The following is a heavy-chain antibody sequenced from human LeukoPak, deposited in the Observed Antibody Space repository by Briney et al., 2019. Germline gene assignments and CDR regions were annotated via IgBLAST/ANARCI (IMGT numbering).Heavy chain of an antibody. V-gene: IGHV3-23*01. CDR3: AKDPIVGATTHYYYYYYMDV. D-gene: IGHD1-26*01. Sequence: GGSLRLSCAASGFTFSSYAMSWVRQAPGKGLEWVSAISGSGGSTYYADSVKGRFTISRDNSKNTLYLQMNSLRAEDTAVYYCAKDPIVGATTHYYYYYYMDVWGKGTTVTVSS. CDR2: ISGSGGST. CDR1: GFTFSSYA. J-gene: IGHJ6*03.